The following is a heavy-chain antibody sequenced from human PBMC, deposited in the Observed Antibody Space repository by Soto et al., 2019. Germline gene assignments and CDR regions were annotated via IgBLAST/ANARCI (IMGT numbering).Heavy chain of an antibody. J-gene: IGHJ6*02. CDR3: ARLNGYCISTNCHGYYGMDV. CDR2: IYSSENT. V-gene: IGHV4-39*01. CDR1: GGSVSSSSYS. D-gene: IGHD2-2*03. Sequence: QLQLQESGPGLVKPSETLSLTCTVSGGSVSSSSYSWGWIRQSPGKGLEWIGTIYSSENTYYNPSLLSRVTISLDTSKNEFSLRLSSVTAAYTAVYYCARLNGYCISTNCHGYYGMDVWGQGTTVTVSS.